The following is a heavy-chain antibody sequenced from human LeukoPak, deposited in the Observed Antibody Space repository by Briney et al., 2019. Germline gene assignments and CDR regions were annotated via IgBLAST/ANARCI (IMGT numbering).Heavy chain of an antibody. Sequence: PGGSLRLSCAASGFVFNKYGMHWVRQAPGKGLEWVAFIRYDGTLKYYADSVKGRFTISRDNSKNTLFLQMNRLRTEDKAVYYCVKEAGFCTTSSCPYERGDFESWGQGTLVTFSS. CDR2: IRYDGTLK. V-gene: IGHV3-30*02. J-gene: IGHJ4*02. CDR1: GFVFNKYG. CDR3: VKEAGFCTTSSCPYERGDFES. D-gene: IGHD6-13*01.